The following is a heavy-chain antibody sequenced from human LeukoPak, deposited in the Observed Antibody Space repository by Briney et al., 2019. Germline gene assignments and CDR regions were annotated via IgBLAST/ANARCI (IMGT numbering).Heavy chain of an antibody. CDR1: GGSFSGYY. CDR3: ARGLGLRGYSYGHRHNWFDP. CDR2: INHSGST. Sequence: KPSETLSLTCAVYGGSFSGYYWSWIRQPPGKGLEWIGEINHSGSTNYNPSLKSRVTISVDTSKNQFSLKLSSVTAADTAVYYCARGLGLRGYSYGHRHNWFDPWGQGTLVTVSS. V-gene: IGHV4-34*01. D-gene: IGHD5-18*01. J-gene: IGHJ5*02.